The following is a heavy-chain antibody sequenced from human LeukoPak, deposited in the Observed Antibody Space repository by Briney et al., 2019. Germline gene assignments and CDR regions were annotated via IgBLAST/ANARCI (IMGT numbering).Heavy chain of an antibody. CDR2: ISYDGNNK. V-gene: IGHV3-30*04. D-gene: IGHD1-26*01. J-gene: IGHJ4*02. CDR3: ARSRRRELLGTYFDY. Sequence: TGRSLRLSCAASGFTFSSYAMHWVRQAPGKGLEWVAVISYDGNNKYYADSVEGRFTISRDNSNNTLYLQMNSLRAEDTAVYYCARSRRRELLGTYFDYWGQGTLVTVSS. CDR1: GFTFSSYA.